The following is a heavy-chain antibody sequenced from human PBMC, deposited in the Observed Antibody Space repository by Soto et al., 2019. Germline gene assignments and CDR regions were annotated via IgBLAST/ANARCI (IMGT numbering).Heavy chain of an antibody. CDR3: ARGEIDSSGWSGWFDP. J-gene: IGHJ5*02. CDR1: GGSISSGGYS. CDR2: IYHSGST. V-gene: IGHV4-30-2*01. Sequence: QLQLQESGSGLVKPSQTLSLTCAVSGGSISSGGYSWSWIRQPPGKGLEWIGYIYHSGSTYYNPSLKSRVTISVDRSKNQFSLKLSSVTAADTAVYYCARGEIDSSGWSGWFDPWGQGTLVTVSS. D-gene: IGHD6-19*01.